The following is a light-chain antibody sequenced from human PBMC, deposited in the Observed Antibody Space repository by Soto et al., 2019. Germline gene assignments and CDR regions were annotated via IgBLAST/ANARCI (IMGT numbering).Light chain of an antibody. CDR2: DAS. CDR1: RRVSSY. Sequence: TVLTQSPATLSLAPGDRATLSCAPSRRVSSYLAWYQQKAGQAPRLLIYDASNRAAGTPARFSGSGSGTDFTLTISSLEPEDFAVYYCQQHSDWPPWTFGQGTKVDIK. J-gene: IGKJ1*01. V-gene: IGKV3-11*01. CDR3: QQHSDWPPWT.